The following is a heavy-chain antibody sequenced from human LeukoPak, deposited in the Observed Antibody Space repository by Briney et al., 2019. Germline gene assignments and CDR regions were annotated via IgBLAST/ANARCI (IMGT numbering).Heavy chain of an antibody. CDR1: GGSISSYY. CDR2: IYYSGST. CDR3: ATIIAAAGGWFDP. J-gene: IGHJ5*02. V-gene: IGHV4-59*01. Sequence: NPSETLSLTCTVSGGSISSYYWSWIRQPPGKGLEWIGYIYYSGSTNYNPSLKSRVTISVDTSKNQFSLKLSSVTAADTAVYYCATIIAAAGGWFDPWGQGTLVTVSS. D-gene: IGHD6-13*01.